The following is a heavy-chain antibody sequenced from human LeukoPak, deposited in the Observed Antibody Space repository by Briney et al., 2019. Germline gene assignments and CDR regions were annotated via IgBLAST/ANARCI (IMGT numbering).Heavy chain of an antibody. V-gene: IGHV4-39*01. Sequence: PSETLSLTCAVSGASISGSGYYWGWIRQPPGKGLEWIGNIYCSGSTYYNASLQSRVTISIDMSKNEFSLRLNSVTAADTAMYYCASRIVGAVLDAFDIWGQGTMVTVSS. CDR1: GASISGSGYY. CDR3: ASRIVGAVLDAFDI. J-gene: IGHJ3*02. D-gene: IGHD1-26*01. CDR2: IYCSGST.